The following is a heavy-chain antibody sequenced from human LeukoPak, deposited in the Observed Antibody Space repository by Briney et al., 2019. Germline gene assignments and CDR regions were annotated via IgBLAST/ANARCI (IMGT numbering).Heavy chain of an antibody. V-gene: IGHV3-23*01. D-gene: IGHD3-22*01. CDR3: ARPYYYDSSGLYY. J-gene: IGHJ4*02. CDR2: ISGSGGST. CDR1: GFTFSSYA. Sequence: PGGSLRLSCAASGFTFSSYAMSWVRQAPGKGLEWVSAISGSGGSTYYADSVKGRFTISRDNAKNSLYLQMNSLRAEDTAVYYCARPYYYDSSGLYYWGQGTLVTVSS.